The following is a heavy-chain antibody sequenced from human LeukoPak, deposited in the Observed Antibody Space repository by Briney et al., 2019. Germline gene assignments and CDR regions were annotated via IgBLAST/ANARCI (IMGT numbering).Heavy chain of an antibody. V-gene: IGHV4-4*07. D-gene: IGHD3-22*01. CDR2: IYISGTT. J-gene: IGHJ4*01. CDR3: ARDEAGSGYIDY. CDR1: GGSISSYY. Sequence: SETLSLTCTVSGGSISSYYWSWIRQPPGKGLEWIGRIYISGTTNYNSSLKSRTTMSLDTSKNQLSLKLSSVTAADTAVYYCARDEAGSGYIDYWGQGTLVTVSS.